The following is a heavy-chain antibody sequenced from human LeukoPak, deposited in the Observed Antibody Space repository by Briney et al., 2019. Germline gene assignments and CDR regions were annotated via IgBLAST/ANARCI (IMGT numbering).Heavy chain of an antibody. CDR1: GFTFSSYA. CDR3: ARVNYIADFDY. Sequence: GGSLRLSCAASGFTFSSYAMHWVRQAPGKGLEWVAVISYDGSNKYYADSVKGRFTISRDNSKNTLYLQMKSLRAEDTAVYYCARVNYIADFDYWGQGTLVTVSS. D-gene: IGHD4-11*01. J-gene: IGHJ4*02. V-gene: IGHV3-30-3*01. CDR2: ISYDGSNK.